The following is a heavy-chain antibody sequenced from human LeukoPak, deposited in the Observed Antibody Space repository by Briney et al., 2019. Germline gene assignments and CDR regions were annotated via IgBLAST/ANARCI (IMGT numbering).Heavy chain of an antibody. V-gene: IGHV3-11*04. CDR3: AELGITMIGGV. D-gene: IGHD3-10*02. J-gene: IGHJ6*04. CDR2: ISSSGSTI. CDR1: GFTVSSNY. Sequence: GGSLRLSCAASGFTVSSNYMSWVRQAPGKGLEWVSYISSSGSTIYYSDSVKGRFTISRDNAKNSLYLQMNSLRAEDTAVYYCAELGITMIGGVWGKGTTVTISS.